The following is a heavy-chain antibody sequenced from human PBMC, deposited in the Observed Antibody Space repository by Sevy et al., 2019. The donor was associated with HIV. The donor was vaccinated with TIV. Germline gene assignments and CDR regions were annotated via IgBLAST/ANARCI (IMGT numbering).Heavy chain of an antibody. J-gene: IGHJ4*02. V-gene: IGHV3-30*06. Sequence: GGSLRLSCAASGFTFGSYGMHWVRQAPGKGLEWVAYISYDRSDKNYAYSVKGRFTISRDNSKNTVFLQLNSLRPEDTAVYYCARVFSSYYFDYWGQGTLVTVSS. CDR1: GFTFGSYG. CDR3: ARVFSSYYFDY. CDR2: ISYDRSDK.